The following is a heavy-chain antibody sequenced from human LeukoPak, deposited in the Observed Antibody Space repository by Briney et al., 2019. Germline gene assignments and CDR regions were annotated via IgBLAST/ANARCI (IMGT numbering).Heavy chain of an antibody. V-gene: IGHV3-11*01. CDR2: IGSSGSTT. D-gene: IGHD3-9*01. CDR3: ARPLVSGDYFDY. CDR1: GFTFSDYY. J-gene: IGHJ4*02. Sequence: GGSLRLSCAASGFTFSDYYMSWIRQAPGKGLEWVSYIGSSGSTTYYADSVKGRFTISRDNAKNSLYLQMNSLRAEDTAVYYCARPLVSGDYFDYWGQGTLVTVSS.